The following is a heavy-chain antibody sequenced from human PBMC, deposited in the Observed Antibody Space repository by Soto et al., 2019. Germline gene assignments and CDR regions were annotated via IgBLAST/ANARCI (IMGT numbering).Heavy chain of an antibody. V-gene: IGHV4-59*08. CDR2: IYSFGST. J-gene: IGHJ4*02. CDR1: GGSISPYY. D-gene: IGHD2-2*01. Sequence: PSETLSLTCTVSGGSISPYYWSWIRQPPGKGLEWIGYIYSFGSTNYNASLESRVSMSVDTSKNQVSLKLTSVTAADTAVYFCARHRSTVSLHDYWGLGTLVTVSS. CDR3: ARHRSTVSLHDY.